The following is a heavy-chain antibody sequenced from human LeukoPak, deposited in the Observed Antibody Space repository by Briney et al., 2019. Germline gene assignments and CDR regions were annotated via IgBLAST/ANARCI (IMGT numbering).Heavy chain of an antibody. Sequence: GRSLRLSCAASGFTFSSYGMHWVRQAPGKGLEWVAVISYDGSNKYYADSVKGRFTISRDNSKNTLYLQMNSLRAEDTAVYYCAKEGRYCSGGSCYSRALNWFDPWGQGTLVTVSS. D-gene: IGHD2-15*01. CDR2: ISYDGSNK. J-gene: IGHJ5*02. CDR3: AKEGRYCSGGSCYSRALNWFDP. V-gene: IGHV3-30*18. CDR1: GFTFSSYG.